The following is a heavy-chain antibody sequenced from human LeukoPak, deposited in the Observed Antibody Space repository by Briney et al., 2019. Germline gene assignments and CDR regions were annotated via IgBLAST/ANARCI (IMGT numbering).Heavy chain of an antibody. V-gene: IGHV1-18*01. CDR1: GYAFTSYG. J-gene: IGHJ5*02. CDR3: ARDPGIARPKNWFDP. CDR2: ISAYNGNT. D-gene: IGHD6-13*01. Sequence: ASVKVSCKASGYAFTSYGISWVRQAPGQGLEWMGWISAYNGNTNYAQKLQGRVTMTTDTSTSTAYMELRSLRSDVTAVYYCARDPGIARPKNWFDPWGQGTLVTVSS.